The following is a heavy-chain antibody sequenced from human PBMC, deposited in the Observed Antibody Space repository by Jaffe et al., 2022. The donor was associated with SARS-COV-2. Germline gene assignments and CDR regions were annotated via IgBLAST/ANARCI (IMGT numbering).Heavy chain of an antibody. CDR2: IYYSGST. CDR1: GGSISSGDYY. D-gene: IGHD3-22*01. J-gene: IGHJ4*02. Sequence: QVQLQESGPGLVKPSQTLSLTCTVSGGSISSGDYYWSWIRQPPGKGLEWIGYIYYSGSTYYNPSLKSRVTISVDTSKNQFSLKLSSVTAADTAVYYCARDLYDSSGYYSGFDYWGQGTLVTVSS. CDR3: ARDLYDSSGYYSGFDY. V-gene: IGHV4-30-4*01.